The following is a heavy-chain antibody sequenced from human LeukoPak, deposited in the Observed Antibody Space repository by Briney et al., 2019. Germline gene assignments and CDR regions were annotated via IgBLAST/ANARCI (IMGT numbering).Heavy chain of an antibody. CDR3: ARDLGDTAMDPNYYYYGMDV. J-gene: IGHJ6*02. Sequence: PGGSLRLSCAASGFTFSSYAMHWVRQAPGKGLEWVAVISYDGSNKYYADSVKGRFTISRDNSKNTLYLQMNSLRAEDTAVYYCARDLGDTAMDPNYYYYGMDVWAKGPRSPSP. V-gene: IGHV3-30-3*01. D-gene: IGHD5-18*01. CDR1: GFTFSSYA. CDR2: ISYDGSNK.